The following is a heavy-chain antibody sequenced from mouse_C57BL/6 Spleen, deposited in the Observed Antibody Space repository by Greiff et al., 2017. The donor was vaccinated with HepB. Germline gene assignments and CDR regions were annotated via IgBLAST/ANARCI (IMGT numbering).Heavy chain of an antibody. D-gene: IGHD1-1*01. CDR1: GYTFTSYW. V-gene: IGHV1-7*01. J-gene: IGHJ2*01. CDR3: ARSHYYGSSPYFDY. Sequence: VQLQQSGAELAKPGASVKLSCKASGYTFTSYWMHWVKQRPGQGLEWIGYINPSSGYTKYNQKFKDKATLTADISSSTAYMQLSSLTYEDSAVYYCARSHYYGSSPYFDYWGQGTTLTVSS. CDR2: INPSSGYT.